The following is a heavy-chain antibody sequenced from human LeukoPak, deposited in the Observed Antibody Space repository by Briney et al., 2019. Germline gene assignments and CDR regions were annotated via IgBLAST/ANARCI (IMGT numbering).Heavy chain of an antibody. D-gene: IGHD3-3*01. CDR1: GFTFSSYG. Sequence: PGGSLRLSCAASGFTFSSYGMHWVRQAPGKGLEWVAVIWYDGSNKYYADSVKGRFPISRDNSKNTLYLQMNSLRAEDTAVYYCARDFWSYYYYYGMDVWGQGTTVTVSS. J-gene: IGHJ6*02. CDR3: ARDFWSYYYYYGMDV. V-gene: IGHV3-33*01. CDR2: IWYDGSNK.